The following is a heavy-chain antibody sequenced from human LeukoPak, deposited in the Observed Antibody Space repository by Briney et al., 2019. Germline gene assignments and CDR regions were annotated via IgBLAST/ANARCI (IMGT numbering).Heavy chain of an antibody. V-gene: IGHV3-74*01. CDR3: ARIYYGSGTPPY. D-gene: IGHD3-10*01. Sequence: AGSLRLSCAASGFTFSSYWMHWVRQAPGKGLEWVSVINSDGSSTSYADSVKGRFTISRDNAKNTLYLQMNSLRAEDTAVYYCARIYYGSGTPPYWGQGTLVTVSS. CDR1: GFTFSSYW. J-gene: IGHJ4*02. CDR2: INSDGSST.